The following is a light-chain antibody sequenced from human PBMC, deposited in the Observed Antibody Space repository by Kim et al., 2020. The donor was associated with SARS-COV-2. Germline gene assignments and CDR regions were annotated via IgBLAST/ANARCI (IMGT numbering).Light chain of an antibody. J-gene: IGLJ3*02. V-gene: IGLV10-54*04. CDR3: SAWDRSRRAWV. CDR2: RNN. Sequence: QAGLTQPPSVSKGLRQTATVTCIGDSNNVGDQGATWLQQHQGHPPKLLSYRNNNRPSGISERFSASRSGNTASLTITGLQPDDETDYYCSAWDRSRRAWVFGGGTKVTVL. CDR1: SNNVGDQG.